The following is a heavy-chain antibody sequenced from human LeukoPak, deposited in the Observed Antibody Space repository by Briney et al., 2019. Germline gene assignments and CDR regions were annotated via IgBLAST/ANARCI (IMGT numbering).Heavy chain of an antibody. CDR2: ISGSGGST. J-gene: IGHJ4*02. Sequence: QPWGVLRLSCAASGFTFSSYAMSWVRQAPGKGLEWVSAISGSGGSTYYADSVKGRFTISRDNSKNTLYLQMNSLRAEDTAVYYCAKESYGYSSLFDYWGQGTLVTVSS. CDR1: GFTFSSYA. D-gene: IGHD3-22*01. V-gene: IGHV3-23*01. CDR3: AKESYGYSSLFDY.